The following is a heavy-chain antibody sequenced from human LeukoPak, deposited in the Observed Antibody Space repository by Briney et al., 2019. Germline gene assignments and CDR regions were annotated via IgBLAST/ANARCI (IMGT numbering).Heavy chain of an antibody. J-gene: IGHJ3*02. V-gene: IGHV4-59*01. CDR3: ARMEYYDSRGEHDAFDI. CDR1: GGSISSYY. CDR2: IYYSGST. D-gene: IGHD3-22*01. Sequence: SETLSLTCTVSGGSISSYYWSWLRQPPGKGLEWIGYIYYSGSTNHNPSLKSRVTISVDTSKNQFSLKLSSVTAADTAVYYCARMEYYDSRGEHDAFDIWGQGTMVTVSS.